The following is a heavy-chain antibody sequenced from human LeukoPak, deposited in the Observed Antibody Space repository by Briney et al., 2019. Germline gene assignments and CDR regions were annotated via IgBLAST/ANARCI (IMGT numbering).Heavy chain of an antibody. D-gene: IGHD3-10*01. V-gene: IGHV3-53*01. J-gene: IGHJ4*02. CDR2: IYGGGST. CDR3: AKVSWFGELLPRVQDY. CDR1: GFTVSSNY. Sequence: PGGSLRLSCAASGFTVSSNYMSWVRQAPGKGLEWVSVIYGGGSTYYADSVKGRFTISRDNSKNTLHLQMNSLRAEDTALYHCAKVSWFGELLPRVQDYWGQGTLVTVSS.